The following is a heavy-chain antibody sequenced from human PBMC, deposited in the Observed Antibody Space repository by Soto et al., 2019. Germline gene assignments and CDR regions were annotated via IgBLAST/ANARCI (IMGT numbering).Heavy chain of an antibody. J-gene: IGHJ4*02. D-gene: IGHD6-13*01. CDR2: IHTTDGT. CDR3: ARALSSVAGLYFDF. Sequence: SETLSLTCTVSGGSISTYYWSWIRQPAGKGMEWIGRIHTTDGTKYNPSLKSRVTMSIDTSNNQFSLKLSSLTAADTAVYYCARALSSVAGLYFDFWGQGTLVTVSS. V-gene: IGHV4-4*07. CDR1: GGSISTYY.